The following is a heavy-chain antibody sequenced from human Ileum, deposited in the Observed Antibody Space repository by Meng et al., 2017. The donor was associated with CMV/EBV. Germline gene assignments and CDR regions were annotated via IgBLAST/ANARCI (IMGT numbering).Heavy chain of an antibody. J-gene: IGHJ4*02. CDR3: ARDSTYPSGLDY. V-gene: IGHV4-39*07. D-gene: IGHD3-10*01. CDR1: GGSISSSLYY. CDR2: ISYSGTA. Sequence: QLPRQESGPGLVKPSETLSLTCTGSGGSISSSLYYWGWIRQPPGKGLEWIGTISYSGTAFYNLSLKSRVAISIDTSKFQFSLKLSSVTATDTAVYYCARDSTYPSGLDYWGQGTLVTVSS.